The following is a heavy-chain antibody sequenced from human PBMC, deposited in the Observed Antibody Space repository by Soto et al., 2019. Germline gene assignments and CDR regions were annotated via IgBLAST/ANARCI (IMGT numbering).Heavy chain of an antibody. CDR2: IYYDGST. Sequence: SETLSPTCTVSGASISIGTFYWGWIRQPPGKGQESFANIYYDGSTYYNPSLKSRVTISLDTSKNQFSLKLSSVTAADTAVYYCARASGLGYYDSWIAGMDVWGQGTTVS. V-gene: IGHV4-39*01. J-gene: IGHJ6*02. CDR1: GASISIGTFY. CDR3: ARASGLGYYDSWIAGMDV. D-gene: IGHD3-3*01.